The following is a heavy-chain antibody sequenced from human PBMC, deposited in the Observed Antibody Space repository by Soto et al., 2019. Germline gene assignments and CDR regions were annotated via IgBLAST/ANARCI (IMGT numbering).Heavy chain of an antibody. CDR1: GFTFSSYG. CDR3: AKDLPISHDFWSGYYYYYYYGMDV. CDR2: IPYDGSNK. V-gene: IGHV3-30*18. J-gene: IGHJ6*02. D-gene: IGHD3-3*01. Sequence: GGSLRLSCAASGFTFSSYGIHWVRQAPGKGLEWVAVIPYDGSNKYYADSVKGRFTISRDNSKNTLYLQMNSLRAEDTAVYYCAKDLPISHDFWSGYYYYYYYGMDVWGQGTTVTVSS.